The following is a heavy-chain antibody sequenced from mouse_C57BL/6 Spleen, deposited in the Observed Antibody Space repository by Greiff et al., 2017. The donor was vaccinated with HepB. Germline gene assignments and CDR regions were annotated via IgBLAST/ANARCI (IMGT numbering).Heavy chain of an antibody. V-gene: IGHV1-39*01. D-gene: IGHD1-1*01. CDR3: ATTVAPYWYFDV. CDR2: INPNYGTT. CDR1: GYSFTDYN. J-gene: IGHJ1*03. Sequence: EVKLQESGPELVKPGASVKISCKASGYSFTDYNMNWVKQSNGKSLEWIGVINPNYGTTSYNQKFKGKATLTVDQSSSTAYMQLNSLTSEDSAVYYCATTVAPYWYFDVWGTGTTVTVSS.